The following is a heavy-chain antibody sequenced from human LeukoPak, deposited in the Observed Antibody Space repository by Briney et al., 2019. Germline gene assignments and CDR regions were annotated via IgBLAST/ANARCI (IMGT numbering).Heavy chain of an antibody. Sequence: GGSLRLSCAASGFTFSDYYMSWIRQAPGKGLEWVSYISSSGSTIYYADSVKGRFTISRDNAKNSLYLQMNSLRAENTAVYYCARDGFFTDYYYGMDVWGQGTTVTVSS. D-gene: IGHD3-3*01. V-gene: IGHV3-11*04. CDR2: ISSSGSTI. CDR1: GFTFSDYY. J-gene: IGHJ6*02. CDR3: ARDGFFTDYYYGMDV.